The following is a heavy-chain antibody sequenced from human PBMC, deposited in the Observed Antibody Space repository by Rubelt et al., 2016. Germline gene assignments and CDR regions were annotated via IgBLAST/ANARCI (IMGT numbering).Heavy chain of an antibody. V-gene: IGHV4-39*01. J-gene: IGHJ4*02. CDR2: IYYSGST. D-gene: IGHD6-19*01. CDR3: ARLSSGWYYFDY. CDR1: GGSISSSSYY. Sequence: QLQLQESGPGLVKPSETLSLTCTVSGGSISSSSYYWGWIRQPPGKGLEWIGSIYYSGSTYYNPSLKSRVIISVETSKNQFSLKLSSVTAADTAVYYCARLSSGWYYFDYWGQGTLVTVSS.